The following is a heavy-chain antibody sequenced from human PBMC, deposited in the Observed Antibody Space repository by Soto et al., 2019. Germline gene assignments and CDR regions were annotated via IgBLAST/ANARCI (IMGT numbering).Heavy chain of an antibody. D-gene: IGHD3-22*01. CDR3: AKDPYYYDTSEMDV. Sequence: GGSLRLSCAASGLTFSSYAMSWVRQAPGKGLEWVSAIGGSGGSTYYADSVKGRFTISRDNSKNTLFLQMNSLRAEDTAVYYCAKDPYYYDTSEMDVWGQGTTVTVSS. CDR2: IGGSGGST. J-gene: IGHJ6*02. CDR1: GLTFSSYA. V-gene: IGHV3-23*01.